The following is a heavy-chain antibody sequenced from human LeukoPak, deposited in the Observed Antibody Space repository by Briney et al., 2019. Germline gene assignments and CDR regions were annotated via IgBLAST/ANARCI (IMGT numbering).Heavy chain of an antibody. J-gene: IGHJ4*02. Sequence: PSETLSLTCTVSGGSINSYYWSWIRQPPGKGLEWIGYIYYSGSTNYNPSLKSRVTISVDTSKNQFSLKLSSVTAADTAVYYCARLTHYYDSSGYLDYWGQGTLVTVSS. CDR2: IYYSGST. CDR3: ARLTHYYDSSGYLDY. V-gene: IGHV4-59*08. D-gene: IGHD3-22*01. CDR1: GGSINSYY.